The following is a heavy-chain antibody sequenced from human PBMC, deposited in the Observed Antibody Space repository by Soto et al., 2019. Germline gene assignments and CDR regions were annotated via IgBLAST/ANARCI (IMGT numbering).Heavy chain of an antibody. CDR2: IYHTGRT. CDR1: GYSISSRYY. J-gene: IGHJ4*02. V-gene: IGHV4-38-2*01. Sequence: LSLTCAVSGYSISSRYYWGWIRQPPGKGLEWIGSIYHTGRTYYNPSLKSRVTISVDTSKNQFSLKLSSVTAADTAVYYCASSVGEYYDSSGFFWGQGALVTVSS. CDR3: ASSVGEYYDSSGFF. D-gene: IGHD3-22*01.